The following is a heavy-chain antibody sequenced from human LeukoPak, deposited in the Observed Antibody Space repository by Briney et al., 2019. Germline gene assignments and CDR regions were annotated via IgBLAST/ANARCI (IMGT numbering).Heavy chain of an antibody. Sequence: GRSLRLSCAASGFTFSSYAMHWVRQAPGKGLEWVAVISYDGSNKYYADSVKGRFTISRDNSKNTLYLQMNSLRAEDTAVYYCARSSPQWLVLGLNFDYWGQGTLVTVSS. V-gene: IGHV3-30*04. CDR1: GFTFSSYA. J-gene: IGHJ4*02. CDR3: ARSSPQWLVLGLNFDY. D-gene: IGHD6-19*01. CDR2: ISYDGSNK.